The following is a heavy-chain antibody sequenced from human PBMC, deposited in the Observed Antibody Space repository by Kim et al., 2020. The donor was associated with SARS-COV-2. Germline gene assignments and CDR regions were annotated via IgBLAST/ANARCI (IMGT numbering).Heavy chain of an antibody. V-gene: IGHV3-23*01. CDR2: ISGSGGST. CDR1: GFTFSSYA. D-gene: IGHD2-2*03. J-gene: IGHJ4*02. CDR3: AKVPGYGYCSSTSCQTSY. Sequence: GGSLRLSCAASGFTFSSYAMSWVRQAPGKGLEWVSAISGSGGSTYYADSVKGRFTISRDNSKNTLYLQMNSLRAEDTAVYYCAKVPGYGYCSSTSCQTSYWGQGTLVTVSS.